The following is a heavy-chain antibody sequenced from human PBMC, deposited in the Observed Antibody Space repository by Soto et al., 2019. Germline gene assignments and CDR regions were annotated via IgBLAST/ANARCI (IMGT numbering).Heavy chain of an antibody. CDR1: GFTFSSYG. V-gene: IGHV3-30*18. Sequence: QVQLVESGGGVVQPGRSLKLSCAASGFTFSSYGMHWVRQAPGKGLEWVAVISYDGSNKYYADSVKGRFTISGDNSKNTRYLRMNCLRAEDTAVSYCAKETYSGPLAYWGQGPLVTV. J-gene: IGHJ4*02. CDR2: ISYDGSNK. CDR3: AKETYSGPLAY. D-gene: IGHD2-15*01.